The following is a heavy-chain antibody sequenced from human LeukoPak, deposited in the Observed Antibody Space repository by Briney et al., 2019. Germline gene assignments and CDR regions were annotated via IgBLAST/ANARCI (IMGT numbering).Heavy chain of an antibody. CDR2: ISAYNGNT. Sequence: ASVKVSCKASGYTFTSYGISWVRQAPGQGLEWMGWISAYNGNTNYAQKLQGRVTMTTDTSKSTAYMELRSLRSDDTAVYYCARPSQPVKRLVLRGGEFDYWGQGTLVTVSS. V-gene: IGHV1-18*01. CDR1: GYTFTSYG. CDR3: ARPSQPVKRLVLRGGEFDY. J-gene: IGHJ4*02. D-gene: IGHD6-19*01.